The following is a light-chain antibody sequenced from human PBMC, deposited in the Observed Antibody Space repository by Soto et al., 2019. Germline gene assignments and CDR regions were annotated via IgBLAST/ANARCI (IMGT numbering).Light chain of an antibody. CDR2: GAS. CDR3: QQSYSTSFT. J-gene: IGKJ5*01. Sequence: IQLTQSPSSLSASVGDRVSISCRASQGNNTFVAWYQQKSGKAPKLLIYGASTLQSGVPSRFSGSGSGTEFTLTISGLQPEDFATYYCQQSYSTSFTFGQGTRLDI. CDR1: QGNNTF. V-gene: IGKV1-9*01.